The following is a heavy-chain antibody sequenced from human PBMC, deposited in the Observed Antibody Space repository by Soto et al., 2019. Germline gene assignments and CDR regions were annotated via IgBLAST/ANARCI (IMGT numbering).Heavy chain of an antibody. CDR2: ISTYSGDT. CDR3: ARHQGNKTSENWFEP. J-gene: IGHJ5*02. V-gene: IGHV1-18*01. CDR1: GYTFFTYD. Sequence: GASVKVSCKASGYTFFTYDISWVRQAPGQGLEWMGWISTYSGDTKYAQKFQGRVTMTTDTSTTTAYLELRSLRSDDTAVYYCARHQGNKTSENWFEPWGQGTLVTVS.